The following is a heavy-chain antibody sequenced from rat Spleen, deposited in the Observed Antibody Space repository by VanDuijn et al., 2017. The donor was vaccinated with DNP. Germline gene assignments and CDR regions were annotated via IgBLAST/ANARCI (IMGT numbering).Heavy chain of an antibody. J-gene: IGHJ2*01. CDR1: GFTFSDYN. D-gene: IGHD1-2*01. CDR2: ISSDGITT. Sequence: EVQLVESGGGLVQPGRSLKLSCVGSGFTFSDYNMAWVRQAPTEGLEWVAYISSDGITTYYGDSVKGRFTISRDNAISTLYLQMSSLRSEDMATYYCARLYDDWGQGVMVTVSS. CDR3: ARLYDD. V-gene: IGHV5-22*01.